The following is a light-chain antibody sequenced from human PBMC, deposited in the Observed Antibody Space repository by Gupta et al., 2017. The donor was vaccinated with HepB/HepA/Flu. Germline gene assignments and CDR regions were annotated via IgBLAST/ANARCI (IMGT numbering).Light chain of an antibody. V-gene: IGKV1-39*01. CDR2: AAS. Sequence: IPVPPSPSSLSASVGDRVTITCRASQSISSYLNWYQQKPGKPPKLLIYAASSLQSGVPSRFSGSGSGTEFTLTISSLQPEDVATYYCQQSYTTPPTFGQGTKVEIK. CDR1: QSISSY. CDR3: QQSYTTPPT. J-gene: IGKJ1*01.